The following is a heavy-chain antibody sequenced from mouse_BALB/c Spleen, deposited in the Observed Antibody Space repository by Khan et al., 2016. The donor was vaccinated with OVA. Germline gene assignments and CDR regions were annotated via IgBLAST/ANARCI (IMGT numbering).Heavy chain of an antibody. V-gene: IGHV2-2*01. Sequence: QVQLKESGPGLVQPSQSLSITCTVSGFSLTSYGVHWVRQSPGKGLEWPGVIWSGGSTDYNAAFISRLSISKDNSKSQVSYKLHNLQAHDTAIYYYARNYDCDEGISYWGQGTLVTVSA. CDR3: ARNYDCDEGISY. D-gene: IGHD2-4*01. CDR2: IWSGGST. CDR1: GFSLTSYG. J-gene: IGHJ3*01.